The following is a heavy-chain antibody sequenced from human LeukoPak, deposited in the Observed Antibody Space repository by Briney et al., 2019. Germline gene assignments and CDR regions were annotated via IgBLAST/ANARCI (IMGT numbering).Heavy chain of an antibody. V-gene: IGHV3-30*03. CDR1: GFTFGSYG. D-gene: IGHD6-25*01. J-gene: IGHJ4*02. Sequence: GGSLRLSCAASGFTFGSYGMPWVRRAPGKGREGVAFISYDRSETYYADSVKGRFSISRDNSKNTVYLQMNSLRTEDRAVYYCAREGGYYFDHWGQGTLVTVSS. CDR3: AREGGYYFDH. CDR2: ISYDRSET.